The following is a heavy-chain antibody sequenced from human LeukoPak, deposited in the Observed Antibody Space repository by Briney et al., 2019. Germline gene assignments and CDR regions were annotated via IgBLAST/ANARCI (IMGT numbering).Heavy chain of an antibody. CDR2: ISSGGNT. CDR1: GFVVSSNY. CDR3: AREGRYSYGYFDY. D-gene: IGHD5-18*01. V-gene: IGHV3-53*01. Sequence: PGGSLRLSCAASGFVVSSNYMSWVRQAPGKGLEWVSVISSGGNTYYADSVKGRFTISRDISKNTLYLQMNSLRAEDTALYYCAREGRYSYGYFDYWGQGTLVTVSS. J-gene: IGHJ4*02.